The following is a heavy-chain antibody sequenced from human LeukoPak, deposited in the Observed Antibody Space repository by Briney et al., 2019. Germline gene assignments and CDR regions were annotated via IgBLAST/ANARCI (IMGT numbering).Heavy chain of an antibody. V-gene: IGHV3-49*04. CDR1: GFTFSSYA. CDR2: IRTKPYGGTT. J-gene: IGHJ4*02. CDR3: TRGSDTIFGVARDGFDS. D-gene: IGHD3-3*01. Sequence: GGSLRLSCAASGFTFSSYAMHWVRQAPGKGLEWVAFIRTKPYGGTTEYAASVKGRFTISRDDSESIAYLQMNSLRTEDTAVYYCTRGSDTIFGVARDGFDSWGQGTLVTVSS.